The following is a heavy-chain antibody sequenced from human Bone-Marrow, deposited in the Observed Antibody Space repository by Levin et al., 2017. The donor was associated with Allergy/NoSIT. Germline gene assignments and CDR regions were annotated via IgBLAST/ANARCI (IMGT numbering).Heavy chain of an antibody. CDR1: GFTFSIYS. Sequence: ASVKVSCTVSGFTFSIYSINWVRQAPGKGLEWVSSISSSGSDMYYVDSVKGRFTISRDNAKNSLTLQMNSLRAEDTAVYFCAKDAGYCGDGSCYSDAFDIWGQGTVVTVSS. CDR3: AKDAGYCGDGSCYSDAFDI. J-gene: IGHJ3*02. CDR2: ISSSGSDM. V-gene: IGHV3-21*01. D-gene: IGHD2-15*01.